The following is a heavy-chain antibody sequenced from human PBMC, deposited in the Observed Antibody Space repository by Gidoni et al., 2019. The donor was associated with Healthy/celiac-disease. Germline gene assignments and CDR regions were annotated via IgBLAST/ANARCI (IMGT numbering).Heavy chain of an antibody. D-gene: IGHD3-16*01. Sequence: LRGVAVISYDGSNKYYADSVKGRFTISRDNSKNTLYLQMNSLRAEDTAVYYCARGGGRLCRFDYWGQGTLVTVSS. V-gene: IGHV3-30*01. CDR3: ARGGGRLCRFDY. CDR2: ISYDGSNK. J-gene: IGHJ4*02.